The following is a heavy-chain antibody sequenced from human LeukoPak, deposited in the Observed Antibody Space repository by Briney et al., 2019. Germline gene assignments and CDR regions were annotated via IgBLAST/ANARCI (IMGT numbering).Heavy chain of an antibody. V-gene: IGHV3-23*01. D-gene: IGHD3-10*01. Sequence: HTGGSLRLSCAASGFTFSSYAMSWVPQAPGKGLELVSAISGSGGSTYYADSVKGRFTISRDNSKNTLYLQMNSLRAEETAVYYCAKEGRVFDPWGQRTLVTVSS. CDR1: GFTFSSYA. CDR2: ISGSGGST. CDR3: AKEGRVFDP. J-gene: IGHJ5*02.